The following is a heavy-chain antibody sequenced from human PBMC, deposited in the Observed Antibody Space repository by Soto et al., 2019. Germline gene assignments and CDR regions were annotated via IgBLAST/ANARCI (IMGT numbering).Heavy chain of an antibody. J-gene: IGHJ4*02. D-gene: IGHD3-10*01. Sequence: GGSLRLSCAASGSTFSSYSMNWVRQAPGKGLEWVSSISSSSSYIYYADSVKGRFTISRDNAKNSLYLQMNSLRAEDTAVYYCARDWREFTAGNDYWGQGTLVTVSS. CDR2: ISSSSSYI. CDR1: GSTFSSYS. CDR3: ARDWREFTAGNDY. V-gene: IGHV3-21*01.